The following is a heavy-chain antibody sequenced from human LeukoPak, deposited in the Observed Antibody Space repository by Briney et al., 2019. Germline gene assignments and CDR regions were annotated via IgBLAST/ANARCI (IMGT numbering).Heavy chain of an antibody. CDR3: ARGAGGGDCLDY. Sequence: ASVKVSCKASGYTFTSYYMHWVRQVPGQGLEWMGIINPSGGSTSYAQKFQGRVTMTRDTSTSTVYMELGSLRSEDTAVYYCARGAGGGDCLDYWGQGTLVTVSS. V-gene: IGHV1-46*01. J-gene: IGHJ4*02. CDR2: INPSGGST. D-gene: IGHD2-21*02. CDR1: GYTFTSYY.